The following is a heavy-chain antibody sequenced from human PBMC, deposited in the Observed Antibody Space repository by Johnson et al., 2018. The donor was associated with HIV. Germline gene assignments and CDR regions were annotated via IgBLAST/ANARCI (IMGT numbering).Heavy chain of an antibody. CDR1: GFTFSSYW. CDR2: INSDGSST. Sequence: QLVESGGGLVQPGGSLRLSCAASGFTFSSYWMHWVRQAPGKGLVWVSRINSDGSSTNYADSVKGRFPISRDNVKNTLYLQMNSLRAEDTAVYYCASPWYYYDSSGWGAFDIWGQGTMVTVSS. J-gene: IGHJ3*02. D-gene: IGHD3-22*01. CDR3: ASPWYYYDSSGWGAFDI. V-gene: IGHV3-74*01.